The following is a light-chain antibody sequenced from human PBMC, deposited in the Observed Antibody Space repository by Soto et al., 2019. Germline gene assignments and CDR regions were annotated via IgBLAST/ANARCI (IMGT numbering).Light chain of an antibody. CDR1: QSLLHTDGNTY. V-gene: IGKV2-30*02. CDR2: KVS. CDR3: MPCTHWPPYT. J-gene: IGKJ2*01. Sequence: DVVMTQSPLSLPVTLGQPASISCRSSQSLLHTDGNTYLNWFQQRPGQSPRRLLYKVSNRDSGVPDRFSGSGSGSDFTLKISRVEAEDMGVYYCMPCTHWPPYTFGRGSKLEI.